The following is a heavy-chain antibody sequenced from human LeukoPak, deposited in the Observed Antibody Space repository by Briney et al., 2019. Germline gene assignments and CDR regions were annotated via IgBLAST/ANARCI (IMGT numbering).Heavy chain of an antibody. CDR1: GGSILTTNW. D-gene: IGHD2-8*01. CDR2: ISLTGLT. V-gene: IGHV4-4*02. Sequence: SETLSLTCAVSGGSILTTNWWSWVRQPPGQGLEWIGEISLTGLTHYNPSLESRVTVSLDKSKNQLSLNLTSVTAADTAVYYCSRENGAFSPFGYWGQGTLVTVFS. CDR3: SRENGAFSPFGY. J-gene: IGHJ4*02.